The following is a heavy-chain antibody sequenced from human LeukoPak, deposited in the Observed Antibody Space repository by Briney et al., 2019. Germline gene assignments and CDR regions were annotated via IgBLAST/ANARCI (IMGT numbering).Heavy chain of an antibody. J-gene: IGHJ4*02. Sequence: PGGSLRLSCAASGFTFSSYGMHWVRQAPGEGLEWVAVISYDGSNKYYADSVKGRFTISRDNSKNTLYLQMNSLRAEDTAVYYCARGYCSGGTCSFDYWGQGTLVTVSS. CDR2: ISYDGSNK. CDR3: ARGYCSGGTCSFDY. D-gene: IGHD2-15*01. V-gene: IGHV3-30*03. CDR1: GFTFSSYG.